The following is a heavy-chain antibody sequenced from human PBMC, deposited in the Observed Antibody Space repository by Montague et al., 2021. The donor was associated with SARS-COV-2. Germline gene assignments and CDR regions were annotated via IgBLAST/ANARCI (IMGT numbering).Heavy chain of an antibody. Sequence: SETLSLTCAVYGGSLSGYYWSWIRQPPGKGLEWIGEINHSGSTNYNPSLKSRVTISIDTSKNQFSLKMTSVTAADTATYYCASGIYPSGSYYNRYYYGLNIWGPGTTVIVSS. D-gene: IGHD3-10*01. CDR1: GGSLSGYY. CDR2: INHSGST. V-gene: IGHV4-34*01. CDR3: ASGIYPSGSYYNRYYYGLNI. J-gene: IGHJ6*02.